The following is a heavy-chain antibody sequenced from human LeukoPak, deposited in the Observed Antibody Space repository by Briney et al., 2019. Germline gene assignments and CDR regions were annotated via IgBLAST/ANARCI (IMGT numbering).Heavy chain of an antibody. V-gene: IGHV3-30*18. CDR1: GFTFSSYG. CDR2: ISYDGSNK. Sequence: GRSLRLSSAASGFTFSSYGMHWVRQAPGKGLEWVAVISYDGSNKYYAYSVKGRFTISRDNSKNTLYLQMNSLRADDTAVYYCAKDPTRRTMIVEDYWGQGTLVTVFS. CDR3: AKDPTRRTMIVEDY. J-gene: IGHJ4*02. D-gene: IGHD3-22*01.